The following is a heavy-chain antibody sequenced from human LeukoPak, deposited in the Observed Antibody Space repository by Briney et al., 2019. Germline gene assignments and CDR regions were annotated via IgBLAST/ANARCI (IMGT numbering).Heavy chain of an antibody. D-gene: IGHD6-6*01. CDR1: GYTFTSYY. CDR2: INPSGGST. CDR3: ARDATRQPVPYNWFDP. J-gene: IGHJ5*02. Sequence: ASVKVSCKASGYTFTSYYMHWVRQAPGQGLEWMGIINPSGGSTSYAQKFQGRVTMTRDTSTSTVYMELSSLRSGDTAVYYCARDATRQPVPYNWFDPWGQGTLVTVSS. V-gene: IGHV1-46*01.